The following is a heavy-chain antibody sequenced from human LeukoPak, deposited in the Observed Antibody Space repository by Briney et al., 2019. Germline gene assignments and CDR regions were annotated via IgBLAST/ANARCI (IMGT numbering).Heavy chain of an antibody. CDR1: GGSITGHY. CDR2: IYNNGNT. V-gene: IGHV4-59*08. D-gene: IGHD3-22*01. CDR3: ARYDPIDYATTGLYYGVYFVS. Sequence: SETLSLTCSVSGGSITGHYWSWIRQSPRKGLEWIGYIYNNGNTNYNPSLKSGVTISVDMSKNKFSLKLRSVTGADTAIYYWARYDPIDYATTGLYYGVYFVSWGQGTLVSVSS. J-gene: IGHJ4*02.